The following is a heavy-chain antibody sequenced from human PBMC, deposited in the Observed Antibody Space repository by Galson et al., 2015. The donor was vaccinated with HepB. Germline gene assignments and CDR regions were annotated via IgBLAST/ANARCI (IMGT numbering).Heavy chain of an antibody. CDR1: GGSISSYY. V-gene: IGHV4-59*08. CDR3: SGIAVAGPDY. Sequence: TLSLTCTVSGGSISSYYWSWIRQPPGKGLEWIGYIYYSGSTNYNPSLKSRVTISVDTSKNQFSLKLSSVTAADTAVYYCSGIAVAGPDYWGQGTLVTVSS. D-gene: IGHD6-19*01. J-gene: IGHJ4*02. CDR2: IYYSGST.